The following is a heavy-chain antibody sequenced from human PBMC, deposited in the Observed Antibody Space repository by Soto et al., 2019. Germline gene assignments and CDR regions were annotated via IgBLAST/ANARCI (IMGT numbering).Heavy chain of an antibody. J-gene: IGHJ3*02. CDR3: ARDSRRKNAFDI. CDR2: INPNSGGT. D-gene: IGHD2-2*01. Sequence: QVQLVQSGAEVKKTGASVKVSCKASGYTFTGYYMHWGRQAPGQGLEWMGWINPNSGGTNYAQKFKGEVTMTRDTSISTAYMELSRLRSDDTAVYYCARDSRRKNAFDIWGQGTMVNVSS. V-gene: IGHV1-2*02. CDR1: GYTFTGYY.